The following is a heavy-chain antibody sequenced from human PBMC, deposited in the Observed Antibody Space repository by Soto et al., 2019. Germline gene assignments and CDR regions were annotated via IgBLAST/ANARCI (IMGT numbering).Heavy chain of an antibody. CDR2: ISYDGSNK. J-gene: IGHJ4*02. CDR1: GFTFSSYA. Sequence: GGSLRLSCAAPGFTFSSYAMHWVRQAPGKGLEWVAVISYDGSNKYYADSVKGRFTISRDNSKNTLYLQMNSLRAEDTAVYYCARDSAKTNYDFWSGYYPTATGYFDYWGQGTLVTVSS. V-gene: IGHV3-30-3*01. CDR3: ARDSAKTNYDFWSGYYPTATGYFDY. D-gene: IGHD3-3*01.